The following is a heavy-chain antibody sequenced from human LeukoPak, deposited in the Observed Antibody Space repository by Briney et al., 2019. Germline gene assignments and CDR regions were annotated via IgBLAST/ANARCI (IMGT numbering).Heavy chain of an antibody. CDR2: ISSSGSTI. Sequence: PGGSLRLSCAASGFTFSDYYMSWIRQAPGKGLEGVSYISSSGSTIYYADSVKGRFTISRDNAKNSLYLQMNSLRAEDTAVYYCARDKGDCSSTSCYNNWFDPWGQGTLVTVSS. V-gene: IGHV3-11*01. CDR3: ARDKGDCSSTSCYNNWFDP. J-gene: IGHJ5*02. CDR1: GFTFSDYY. D-gene: IGHD2-2*01.